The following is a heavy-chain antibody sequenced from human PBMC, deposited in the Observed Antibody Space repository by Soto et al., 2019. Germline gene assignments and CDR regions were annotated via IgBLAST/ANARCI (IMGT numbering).Heavy chain of an antibody. J-gene: IGHJ5*02. CDR3: TTLGPS. CDR2: IKNKEDGETT. CDR1: GFSFSDAW. Sequence: EVQLVASGGALVKPGGSLRLSCAASGFSFSDAWMNWVRHDPGKGLEWVGQIKNKEDGETTDFAEPVKGRFTISRDDSKHILYLQMNSLKIEGSGMYYCTTLGPSWGQGTLVTVSS. V-gene: IGHV3-15*07.